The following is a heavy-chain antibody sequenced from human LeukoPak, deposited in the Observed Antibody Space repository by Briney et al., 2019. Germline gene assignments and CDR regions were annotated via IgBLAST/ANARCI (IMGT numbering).Heavy chain of an antibody. D-gene: IGHD2-15*01. CDR2: LSVSGKT. CDR3: AKAPVTTCSGAYCYPFDY. V-gene: IGHV3-23*01. Sequence: GGSLRLSCPASGFTLSISAMSWVRQGPGKGLEWVSALSVSGKTYHADSVKGRFSISRDRSKKTLCLQINSSRARDAAVYSSAKAPVTTCSGAYCYPFDYWSQGTLVTVSS. CDR1: GFTLSISA. J-gene: IGHJ4*02.